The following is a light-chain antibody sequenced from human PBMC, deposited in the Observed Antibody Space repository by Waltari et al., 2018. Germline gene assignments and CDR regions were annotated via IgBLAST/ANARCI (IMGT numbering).Light chain of an antibody. J-gene: IGKJ1*01. V-gene: IGKV3-15*01. CDR3: QQSFSSPWT. Sequence: IVMTQSPATLSVSPGDTATLSCRATYSVTTHLAWYQLRPGQAPWLLIYDVSTRAAGVPARFSGSGSGTDFTLTVSSLQPEDFTTYCCQQSFSSPWTFGPGTQV. CDR1: YSVTTH. CDR2: DVS.